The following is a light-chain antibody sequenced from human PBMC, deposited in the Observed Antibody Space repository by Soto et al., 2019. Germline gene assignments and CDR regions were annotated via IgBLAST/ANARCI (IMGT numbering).Light chain of an antibody. Sequence: DIQMTQSPSSLSASVGDRVTITCRASQGISNYLAWFQQKPGKAPKSLIYAASSLQSGVPSKFSGSGSGTDFTLTINTLQPEDVATYFCLKYNKDAPGAFGQGTKVDIK. J-gene: IGKJ1*01. V-gene: IGKV1-16*02. CDR2: AAS. CDR1: QGISNY. CDR3: LKYNKDAPGA.